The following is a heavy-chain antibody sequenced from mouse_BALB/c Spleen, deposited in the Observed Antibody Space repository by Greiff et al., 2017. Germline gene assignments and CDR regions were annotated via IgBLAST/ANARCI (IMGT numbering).Heavy chain of an antibody. CDR3: ATFALYYYGSYYAMDY. CDR1: GYSITSDYA. J-gene: IGHJ4*01. V-gene: IGHV3-2*02. D-gene: IGHD1-1*01. CDR2: ISYSGST. Sequence: EVQLQQSGPGLVKPSQSLSLTCTVTGYSITSDYAWNWIRQFPGNKLEWMGYISYSGSTSYNPSLKSRISITRDTSKNQFFLQLNSVTTEDTATYYCATFALYYYGSYYAMDYWGQGTSVTGSS.